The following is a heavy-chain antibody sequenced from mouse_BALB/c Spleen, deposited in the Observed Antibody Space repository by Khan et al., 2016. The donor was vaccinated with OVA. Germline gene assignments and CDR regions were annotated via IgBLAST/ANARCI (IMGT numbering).Heavy chain of an antibody. Sequence: VQLQQSGAELVKPGASVKLSCSASGFNIKDTYIHWVKQRPEQGLEWIGRIDPATGNIKYGPNFQDTATITSDTSSNTAYLLLSSLTSEDTAVYYCTKTEIHYYGSYAMDYWGQGTSVTVSS. CDR2: IDPATGNI. J-gene: IGHJ4*01. CDR3: TKTEIHYYGSYAMDY. D-gene: IGHD1-2*01. V-gene: IGHV14-3*02. CDR1: GFNIKDTY.